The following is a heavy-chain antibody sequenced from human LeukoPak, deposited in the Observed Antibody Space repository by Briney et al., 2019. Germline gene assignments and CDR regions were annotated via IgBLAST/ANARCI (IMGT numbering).Heavy chain of an antibody. V-gene: IGHV1-69*06. CDR3: ASTSRAVYYFDY. Sequence: SVKVSCKASGGTFSSYAISWVRQAPGQGLEWMGRIIPIFGTANYAQKFQGRVTVTADKSTSIAYMELSSLRSEDTAVYYCASTSRAVYYFDYWGQGTLVTVSS. D-gene: IGHD6-19*01. CDR2: IIPIFGTA. CDR1: GGTFSSYA. J-gene: IGHJ4*02.